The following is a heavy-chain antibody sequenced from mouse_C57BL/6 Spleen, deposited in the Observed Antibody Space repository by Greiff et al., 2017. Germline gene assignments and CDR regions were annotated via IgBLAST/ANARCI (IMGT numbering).Heavy chain of an antibody. V-gene: IGHV5-17*01. J-gene: IGHJ4*01. CDR3: ARRATVVAPYYAMDY. CDR1: GFTFSDYG. CDR2: ISSGSSTI. Sequence: EVKLVESGGGLVKPGGSLKLSCAASGFTFSDYGMHWVRQAPEKGLEWVAYISSGSSTIYYADTVKGRFTISRDNAKNTLFLQMTSLRSEDTAMYYCARRATVVAPYYAMDYWGQGTSVTVSS. D-gene: IGHD1-1*01.